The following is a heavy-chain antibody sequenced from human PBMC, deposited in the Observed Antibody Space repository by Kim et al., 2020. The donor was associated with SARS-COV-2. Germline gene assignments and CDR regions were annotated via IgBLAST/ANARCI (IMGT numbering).Heavy chain of an antibody. Sequence: SGTLSLTCTVSGGSISSSSYYWGWIRQPPGKGLEWIGSIYYSGSTYYNPSLKSRVTISVDTSKNQFSLKLSSVTAADTAVYYCARRAMPGQDNYGDYEEYFQHWGQGTLVTVSS. V-gene: IGHV4-39*01. CDR1: GGSISSSSYY. CDR3: ARRAMPGQDNYGDYEEYFQH. D-gene: IGHD4-17*01. CDR2: IYYSGST. J-gene: IGHJ1*01.